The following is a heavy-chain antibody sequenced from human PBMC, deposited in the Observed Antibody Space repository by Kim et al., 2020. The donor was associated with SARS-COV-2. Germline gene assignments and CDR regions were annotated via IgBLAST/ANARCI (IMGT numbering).Heavy chain of an antibody. Sequence: SETLSLTCTVSGGSISSSSYYWGWIRQPPGKGLEWIGSIYYSGSTYYNPSLKSRVTISVDTSKNQFSLKLSSVTAADTAVYYCARHRPDYYGSGMAGGWFDPCGQGTLVTVSS. CDR3: ARHRPDYYGSGMAGGWFDP. CDR2: IYYSGST. CDR1: GGSISSSSYY. D-gene: IGHD3-10*01. J-gene: IGHJ5*02. V-gene: IGHV4-39*01.